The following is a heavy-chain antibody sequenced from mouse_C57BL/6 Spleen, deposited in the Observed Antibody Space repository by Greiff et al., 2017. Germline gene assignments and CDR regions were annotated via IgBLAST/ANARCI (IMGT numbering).Heavy chain of an antibody. J-gene: IGHJ4*01. CDR1: GFTFTDYY. CDR2: INHYSGGT. D-gene: IGHD2-1*01. Sequence: EVKLMESGPVLVKPGASVKISCTASGFTFTDYYMHWVQQRPGKRLEWIGVINHYSGGTSYNQKFKGKFTFTIDKSSSTAYMELNRLTSEDAAVYYCAREGNNALAMDYWDRGTSVPGSA. CDR3: AREGNNALAMDY. V-gene: IGHV1-19*01.